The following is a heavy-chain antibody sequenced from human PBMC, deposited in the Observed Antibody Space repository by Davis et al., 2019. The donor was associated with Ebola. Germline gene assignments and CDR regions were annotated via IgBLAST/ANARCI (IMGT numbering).Heavy chain of an antibody. Sequence: GESLKISCAASGFTFSSYEMNWVRQAPGKGLEWVSYISSSGSTIYYADSVKGRFIISRDNSKNTLYVQMNSVRAEDTAVYYCAKAIFGVVHDAFDIWGQGTMVTVSS. J-gene: IGHJ3*02. CDR2: ISSSGSTI. CDR1: GFTFSSYE. V-gene: IGHV3-48*03. D-gene: IGHD3-3*01. CDR3: AKAIFGVVHDAFDI.